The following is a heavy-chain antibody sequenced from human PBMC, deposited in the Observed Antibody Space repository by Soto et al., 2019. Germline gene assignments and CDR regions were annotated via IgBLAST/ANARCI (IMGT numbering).Heavy chain of an antibody. J-gene: IGHJ6*02. CDR1: GGTISRYY. Sequence: SETLSLTCTVSGGTISRYYWSWIRQPPGKGLEWIGYMYNTGSTVYNPSFKSRVTISVDTSKNQFSLKLNSVTAADTAVYYCARDLWGYCGTDCYPLDVWGQGTTVTVS. V-gene: IGHV4-59*01. CDR2: MYNTGST. D-gene: IGHD2-21*02. CDR3: ARDLWGYCGTDCYPLDV.